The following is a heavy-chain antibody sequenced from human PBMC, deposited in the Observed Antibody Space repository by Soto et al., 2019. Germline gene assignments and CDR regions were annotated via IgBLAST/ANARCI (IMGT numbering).Heavy chain of an antibody. CDR1: GGPISGHY. J-gene: IGHJ5*02. V-gene: IGHV4-59*11. CDR2: ISYSGST. Sequence: PSETLSLTCTVSGGPISGHYWSWIRQPPGKGLQYIGYISYSGSTNYNPSLKSRVTISVDTSNNQFSLRLSSVTTADTAVYYCARDVGLQHDTGYYDFWSGKNNWFDPWGQGILVTVSS. CDR3: ARDVGLQHDTGYYDFWSGKNNWFDP. D-gene: IGHD3-3*01.